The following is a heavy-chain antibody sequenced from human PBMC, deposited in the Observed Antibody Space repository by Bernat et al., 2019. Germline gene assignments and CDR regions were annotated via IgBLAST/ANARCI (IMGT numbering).Heavy chain of an antibody. CDR2: ISYDGSNK. J-gene: IGHJ5*01. D-gene: IGHD3-16*01. V-gene: IGHV3-30-3*01. Sequence: QVQLVESGGGVVQPGRSLRLSCAASGFTFSSYAMHWVRQAPGKGLEWVAVISYDGSNKYYADSVKGRFTISRDNSKNTLYLQMNGLRAEDTAVYYCAKGESSSFGGWFDSWGQGTLVTVSS. CDR3: AKGESSSFGGWFDS. CDR1: GFTFSSYA.